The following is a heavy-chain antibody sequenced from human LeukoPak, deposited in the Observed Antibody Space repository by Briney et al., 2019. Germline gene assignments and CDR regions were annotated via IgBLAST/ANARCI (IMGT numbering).Heavy chain of an antibody. CDR3: ARAEYGDYPIDY. Sequence: GGSLRLSCAASGFTFSSYWMHWVRQAPGKGLVWVSRINSDGSSTSYADSVKGRFTIPRDNAKNTLYLQMNSLRAEDTAVYYCARAEYGDYPIDYWGQGTLVTVSS. D-gene: IGHD4-17*01. CDR1: GFTFSSYW. J-gene: IGHJ4*02. V-gene: IGHV3-74*01. CDR2: INSDGSST.